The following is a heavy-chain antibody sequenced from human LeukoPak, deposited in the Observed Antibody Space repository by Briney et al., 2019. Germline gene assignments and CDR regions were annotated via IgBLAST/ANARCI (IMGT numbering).Heavy chain of an antibody. CDR2: ISTSSSCI. CDR3: ARGRWSFDY. Sequence: GGSLRLSCAASGFTFTSYNMNWVRQAPGKGLGWVSSISTSSSCIYYADSVKGRFTISRDNAKNSLYLQMNSLRAEDTAVYYCARGRWSFDYWGQGTLVTVSS. CDR1: GFTFTSYN. J-gene: IGHJ4*02. V-gene: IGHV3-21*01. D-gene: IGHD5-24*01.